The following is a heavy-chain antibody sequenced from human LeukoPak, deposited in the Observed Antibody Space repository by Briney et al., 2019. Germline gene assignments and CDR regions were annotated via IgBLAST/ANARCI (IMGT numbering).Heavy chain of an antibody. CDR2: IRHDGSTE. D-gene: IGHD3-10*01. CDR3: ARDGSGNYFSLDY. Sequence: PGGSLRLSCVASGFNFNNYYMSWVRQAPGKGLEWVADIRHDGSTEYNVDSVRGRFTISRDNAKNSLFLQMNSLRAEDTAVYYCARDGSGNYFSLDYWGQGTLVTVSS. CDR1: GFNFNNYY. J-gene: IGHJ4*02. V-gene: IGHV3-7*04.